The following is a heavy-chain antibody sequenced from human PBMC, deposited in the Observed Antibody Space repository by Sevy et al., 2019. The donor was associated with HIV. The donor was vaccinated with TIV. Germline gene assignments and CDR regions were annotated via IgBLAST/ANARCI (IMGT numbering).Heavy chain of an antibody. CDR1: GFTFSDYY. J-gene: IGHJ4*02. V-gene: IGHV3-11*01. D-gene: IGHD3-10*01. CDR3: ARDRRRFGESPPY. Sequence: GGSLRLSCAASGFTFSDYYMSWIRQAPGKGLEWVSYISSSGSTKYYADSVKGRFTISRDNAKNSLYLQMNSLRAEDTAVYYCARDRRRFGESPPYWGQGTLVTVSS. CDR2: ISSSGSTK.